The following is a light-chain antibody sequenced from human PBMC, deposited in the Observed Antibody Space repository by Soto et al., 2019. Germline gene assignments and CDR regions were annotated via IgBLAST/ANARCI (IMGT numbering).Light chain of an antibody. Sequence: ETVMTQSPATLSVSPGERATLSCRASQSVGTTLAWYQQKPGQAPRLVIYGASSRATGIPARFSGSGSGTEFTLTISSLQSEDFAVYYCQQYNNWPQTFGQGTKVVIK. CDR2: GAS. V-gene: IGKV3-15*01. CDR3: QQYNNWPQT. CDR1: QSVGTT. J-gene: IGKJ1*01.